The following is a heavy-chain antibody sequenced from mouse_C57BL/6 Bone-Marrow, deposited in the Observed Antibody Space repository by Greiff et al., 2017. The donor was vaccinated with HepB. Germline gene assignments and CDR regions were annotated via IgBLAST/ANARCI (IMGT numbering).Heavy chain of an antibody. J-gene: IGHJ2*01. Sequence: VQLQQSGAELVRPGASVTLSCKASGYTFTDYEMHWVKQTPVQGLEWIGAIDPETGGTAYNQKVKGKAILTADKSSSTAYMEIRSLTSEDSAVYYCTRSKVPYYYGSRGFDYWGQGTTLTVSS. V-gene: IGHV1-15*01. CDR3: TRSKVPYYYGSRGFDY. CDR2: IDPETGGT. CDR1: GYTFTDYE. D-gene: IGHD1-1*01.